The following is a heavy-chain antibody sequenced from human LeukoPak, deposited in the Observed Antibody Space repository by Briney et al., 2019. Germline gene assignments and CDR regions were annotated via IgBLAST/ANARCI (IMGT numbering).Heavy chain of an antibody. V-gene: IGHV3-74*01. J-gene: IGHJ4*02. D-gene: IGHD4-17*01. CDR3: AKGDYGDLPDY. Sequence: GGSLRLSCAASGFTFSNYWMHWVRHAPGKGLVWVSRISGDGSTTGYADSVRGRFTISRDNAKNTLYVQMNSLRVEDTAVYYCAKGDYGDLPDYWGQGTLVTVSS. CDR2: ISGDGSTT. CDR1: GFTFSNYW.